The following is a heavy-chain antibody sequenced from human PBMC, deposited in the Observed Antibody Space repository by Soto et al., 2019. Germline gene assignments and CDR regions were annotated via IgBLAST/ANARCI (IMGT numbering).Heavy chain of an antibody. D-gene: IGHD3-10*01. CDR3: ARPSNYYGRAY. Sequence: GGSLRLSCAASGFTFTNYAMSWVRQAPEKGLEWVSSISAGGGSTYYADSVKGRFTISRDISKNTLYLQMNSLRVEDTAVYFCARPSNYYGRAYWGQGTPVTVSS. V-gene: IGHV3-23*01. CDR1: GFTFTNYA. J-gene: IGHJ4*02. CDR2: ISAGGGST.